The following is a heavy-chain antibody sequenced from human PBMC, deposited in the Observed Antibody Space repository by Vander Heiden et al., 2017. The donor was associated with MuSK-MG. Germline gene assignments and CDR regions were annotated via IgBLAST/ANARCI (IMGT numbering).Heavy chain of an antibody. CDR3: ARLSRAMVRGVIITDYYYGMDV. J-gene: IGHJ6*02. Sequence: QEQLVESGGGVVQTGRSLRISWAASGFTFSSYAMHWVRQAPGTGLEWVAVISYDGSNKYYADSVKCRVTISRDNSKNTLYLQMNSLRAEDTAVYYCARLSRAMVRGVIITDYYYGMDVWGQGTTVTVSS. CDR2: ISYDGSNK. D-gene: IGHD3-10*01. CDR1: GFTFSSYA. V-gene: IGHV3-30*04.